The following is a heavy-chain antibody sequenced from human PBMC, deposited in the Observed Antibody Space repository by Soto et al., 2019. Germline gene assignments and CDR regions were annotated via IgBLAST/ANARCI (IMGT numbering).Heavy chain of an antibody. Sequence: GGSLRLSCVGSGFTFSSNWMTWVRQAPGKGLEWVANIRQDGSEINYVDSVKGRFTISRDNAKNSLYLQMNSLRAEDTAIYYCAREVVVSRGASYFGYWGPGTLVTVSS. CDR1: GFTFSSNW. V-gene: IGHV3-7*04. CDR3: AREVVVSRGASYFGY. CDR2: IRQDGSEI. J-gene: IGHJ4*02. D-gene: IGHD2-2*01.